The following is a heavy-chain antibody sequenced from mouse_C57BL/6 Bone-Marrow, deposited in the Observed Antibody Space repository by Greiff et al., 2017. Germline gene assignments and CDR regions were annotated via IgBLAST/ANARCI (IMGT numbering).Heavy chain of an antibody. CDR2: IYPGDGDT. J-gene: IGHJ3*01. Sequence: LMESGAELVKPGASVKISCKASGYAFSSYWMNWVKQRPGKGLEWIGQIYPGDGDTNYNGKFKGKATLTADKSSSTAYMQLSSLTSEDSAVYFCARVGYYGSSWGFAYWGQGTLVTVSA. V-gene: IGHV1-80*01. CDR1: GYAFSSYW. CDR3: ARVGYYGSSWGFAY. D-gene: IGHD1-1*01.